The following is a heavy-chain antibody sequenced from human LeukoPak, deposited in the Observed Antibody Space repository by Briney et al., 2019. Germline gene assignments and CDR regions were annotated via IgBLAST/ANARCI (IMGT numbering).Heavy chain of an antibody. CDR1: GGSISSGGYS. J-gene: IGHJ5*02. V-gene: IGHV4-30-2*01. Sequence: PSETLSLTCAVSGGSISSGGYSWSWIRQPPGKGLEWIGYIYHSGSTYYNPSLKSRVTISVDRSKNQFSLKLSSVTAADTAVYYCARGQDPDTAHLNWFDPWGQGTLVTVSP. CDR3: ARGQDPDTAHLNWFDP. D-gene: IGHD5-18*01. CDR2: IYHSGST.